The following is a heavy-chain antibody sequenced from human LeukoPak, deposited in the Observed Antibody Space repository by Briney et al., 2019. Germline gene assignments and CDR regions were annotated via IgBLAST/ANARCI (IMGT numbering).Heavy chain of an antibody. V-gene: IGHV3-21*01. CDR2: INSSSGYI. D-gene: IGHD3-10*01. CDR1: GFTFRNYN. Sequence: GGSLRLSCAASGFTFRNYNMNWVRQAPGKGLEWVSSINSSSGYIYYADSVKGRFTISRDNAKNSLYLQMNSLRAEDTAVYYCARDATMVSLYYYYYMDVWGKGTTVTVSS. J-gene: IGHJ6*03. CDR3: ARDATMVSLYYYYYMDV.